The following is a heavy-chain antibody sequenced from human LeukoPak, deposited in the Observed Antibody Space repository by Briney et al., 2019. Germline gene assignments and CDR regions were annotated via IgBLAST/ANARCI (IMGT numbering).Heavy chain of an antibody. CDR2: IYPGDSDT. Sequence: KVSCKASGYTFTSYGISWVRQAPGQGLEWMGIIYPGDSDTRYSPSFQGQVTISADKSISTAYLQWSSLKASDTAMYYCASRIVGAPYSDYWGQGTLVTVSS. J-gene: IGHJ4*02. CDR1: GYTFTSYG. CDR3: ASRIVGAPYSDY. D-gene: IGHD1-26*01. V-gene: IGHV5-51*01.